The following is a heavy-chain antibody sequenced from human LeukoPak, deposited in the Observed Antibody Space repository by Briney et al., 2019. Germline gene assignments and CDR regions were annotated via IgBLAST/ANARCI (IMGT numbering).Heavy chain of an antibody. J-gene: IGHJ4*02. D-gene: IGHD6-13*01. Sequence: GGSLRLSCAASGFTFSRYTLNWVRQAPGKGLEWVSSISSTSSDIYYADSVKGRFTISRDNAKNSLYLQMNSLRAEDTAAYYCARAGSYSTLDYWGQGTLVPVSS. V-gene: IGHV3-21*01. CDR2: ISSTSSDI. CDR3: ARAGSYSTLDY. CDR1: GFTFSRYT.